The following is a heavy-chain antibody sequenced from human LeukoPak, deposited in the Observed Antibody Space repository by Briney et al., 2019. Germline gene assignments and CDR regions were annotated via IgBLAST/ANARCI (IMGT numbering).Heavy chain of an antibody. J-gene: IGHJ4*02. D-gene: IGHD6-13*01. CDR2: IRYDGSNR. Sequence: GGSLRLSCAASGFTFSSYGMHWVRQAPGKGLEWVAFIRYDGSNRYYADSVKGRFTISRDNSKNTLHLQMNSLRAEDTAVYHCAKDPFHSSSWYYFDYWGQGTLVTVSS. V-gene: IGHV3-30*02. CDR1: GFTFSSYG. CDR3: AKDPFHSSSWYYFDY.